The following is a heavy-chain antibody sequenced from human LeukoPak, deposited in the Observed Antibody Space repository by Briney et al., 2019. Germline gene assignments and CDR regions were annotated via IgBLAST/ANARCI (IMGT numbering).Heavy chain of an antibody. CDR2: INHSGST. D-gene: IGHD3-10*01. CDR1: GGSLSGYY. CDR3: ARGCGSGSYYSYRRPFDY. J-gene: IGHJ4*02. Sequence: SETLSLTCAVYGGSLSGYYWSWIRQPPGKGLEWIGEINHSGSTNYNPSLKSRVTISVDTSKNQFSLKLSSVTAADTAVYYCARGCGSGSYYSYRRPFDYWGQGTLVTVSS. V-gene: IGHV4-34*01.